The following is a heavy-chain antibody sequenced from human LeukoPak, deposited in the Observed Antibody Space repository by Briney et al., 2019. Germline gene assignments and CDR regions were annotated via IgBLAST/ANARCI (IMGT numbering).Heavy chain of an antibody. CDR2: IYYSGST. J-gene: IGHJ3*02. V-gene: IGHV4-59*01. CDR1: GGSISSYY. D-gene: IGHD3-10*01. Sequence: SETLSLTCTVSGGSISSYYWSWIRQPPGKGLEWIGYIYYSGSTNYNPSLKSRVTISVDTSKNQFSLKLSSVTAADTAVYYCARATRVRGVIIIRSDAFDIWGQGTMVTVSS. CDR3: ARATRVRGVIIIRSDAFDI.